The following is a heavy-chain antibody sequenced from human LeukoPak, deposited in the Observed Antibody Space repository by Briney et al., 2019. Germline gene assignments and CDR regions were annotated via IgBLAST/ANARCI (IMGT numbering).Heavy chain of an antibody. J-gene: IGHJ6*02. CDR1: GASFSGYY. CDR2: INHSGST. Sequence: SETLSLTCGVSGASFSGYYWSWIRQTPGKGLEWIGEINHSGSTNYNPSLESRVTMSIDTSKNQFSLKLNSVTAADTAVYYCARGQAHYDYVWESYRSFGMDVWGQGTTVTVSS. D-gene: IGHD3-16*02. CDR3: ARGQAHYDYVWESYRSFGMDV. V-gene: IGHV4-34*01.